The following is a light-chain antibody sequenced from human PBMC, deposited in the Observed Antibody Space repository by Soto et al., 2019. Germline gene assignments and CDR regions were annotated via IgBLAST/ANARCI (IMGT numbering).Light chain of an antibody. CDR1: QNAGNA. CDR3: QQRSNWPPT. V-gene: IGKV3-11*01. Sequence: EIVLTQSPATLSLSPGERATLSCRASQNAGNALVWYHQKRGQAPRLLIYSASNRATGIPARFSGSGSGTDFTLTISSLEPEDFAAYYGQQRSNWPPTFGGGTKVEIK. CDR2: SAS. J-gene: IGKJ4*01.